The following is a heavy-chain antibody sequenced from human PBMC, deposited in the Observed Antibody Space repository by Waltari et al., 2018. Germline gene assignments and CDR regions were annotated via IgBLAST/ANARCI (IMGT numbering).Heavy chain of an antibody. CDR3: ARVLWGWPLDS. Sequence: EVQLVESGGGLVQPGGSLRLSCAASGFTFNIHWMTWVRQAPGKGLEWVANISQDGGEIYYVDSVKGRFTISRDNAKNSVFLQMNSLRAEDTAVYYCARVLWGWPLDSWGQGTLVTVSS. CDR2: ISQDGGEI. V-gene: IGHV3-7*01. D-gene: IGHD7-27*01. CDR1: GFTFNIHW. J-gene: IGHJ4*02.